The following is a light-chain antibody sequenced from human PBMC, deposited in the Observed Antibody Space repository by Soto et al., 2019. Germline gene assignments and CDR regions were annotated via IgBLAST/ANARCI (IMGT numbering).Light chain of an antibody. CDR2: DAS. J-gene: IGKJ2*02. CDR3: QQRTGWPRGT. Sequence: EIVLTQSPATLSLSPGERATLSCRASQSVGTFFAWYHQQPGQAPRVLIHDASNRAAGVPARFSGSGSGTDFTLTISSLEPDDSAVYFCQQRTGWPRGTFGQGTRLEIK. CDR1: QSVGTF. V-gene: IGKV3-11*01.